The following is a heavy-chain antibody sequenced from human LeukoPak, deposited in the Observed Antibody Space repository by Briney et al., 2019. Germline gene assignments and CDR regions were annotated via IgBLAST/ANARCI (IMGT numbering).Heavy chain of an antibody. CDR1: GFTFSSYA. Sequence: PGGSLRLSCAASGFTFSSYAMSWVRQAPGKGLEWVSAISGSGGSTYYADSVKGRFTISRDNSKNTLYLQMNSLRAEDTAVYYCAKAGSGSPRDYYGMDVWGQGTTVTVSS. CDR3: AKAGSGSPRDYYGMDV. J-gene: IGHJ6*02. CDR2: ISGSGGST. D-gene: IGHD3-10*01. V-gene: IGHV3-23*01.